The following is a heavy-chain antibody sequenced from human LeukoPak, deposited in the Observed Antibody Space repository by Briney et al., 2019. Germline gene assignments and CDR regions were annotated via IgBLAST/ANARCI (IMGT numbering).Heavy chain of an antibody. J-gene: IGHJ4*02. CDR1: GFTFSSYA. CDR2: ISGSGGSI. Sequence: GGSLRLSCAASGFTFSSYAMSWVRQAPGKGLEWVSAISGSGGSIYYADSVKGRFTISRDNSKNTPYLQMNSLRAEDTAVYYCAKVQNIYCSSTSCQPAYYFDYWGQGTLVTVSS. D-gene: IGHD2-2*01. V-gene: IGHV3-23*01. CDR3: AKVQNIYCSSTSCQPAYYFDY.